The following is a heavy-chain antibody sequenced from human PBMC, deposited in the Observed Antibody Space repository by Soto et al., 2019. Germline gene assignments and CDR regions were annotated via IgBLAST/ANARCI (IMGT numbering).Heavy chain of an antibody. CDR1: GFTFSSYG. Sequence: QVQLVESGGGVVXPGRSXXXXXAASGFTFSSYGMHWVRQAPGKGLEWVAVIWYDGSNKYYADSVKGRFTISRDNSKNTLYLQMNSLRAEDTAVYYCARDRIAVAGTIDYWGQGTLVTVSS. D-gene: IGHD6-19*01. J-gene: IGHJ4*02. CDR2: IWYDGSNK. V-gene: IGHV3-33*01. CDR3: ARDRIAVAGTIDY.